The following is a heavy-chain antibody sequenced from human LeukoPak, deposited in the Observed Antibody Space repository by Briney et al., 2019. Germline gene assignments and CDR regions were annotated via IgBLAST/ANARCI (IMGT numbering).Heavy chain of an antibody. CDR3: AREGGDLLGETAPRDYYYYGMDV. D-gene: IGHD5-18*01. V-gene: IGHV3-66*01. CDR2: LYSAGST. CDR1: GFTVSSNY. Sequence: AGSLRLSCAASGFTVSSNYMSWVRQPPGKGLEWVSVLYSAGSTYYADSVKGRFTISRDNSKNTLYLQMNSLRAEDTAVYYCAREGGDLLGETAPRDYYYYGMDVWGQGTTVTVSS. J-gene: IGHJ6*02.